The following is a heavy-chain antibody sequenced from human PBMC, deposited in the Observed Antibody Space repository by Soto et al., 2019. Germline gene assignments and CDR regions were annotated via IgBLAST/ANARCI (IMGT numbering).Heavy chain of an antibody. Sequence: PGGSLRLSCAASGFMFSNHGMHWVRQAPGKGLEWVAVIWSDGNNRYYADSVKGRYTIYRDNSKNTLYLQINSLRVEDTAVYYCVRGDNWNDEASDYWGQGT. J-gene: IGHJ4*02. V-gene: IGHV3-33*01. D-gene: IGHD1-1*01. CDR1: GFMFSNHG. CDR2: IWSDGNNR. CDR3: VRGDNWNDEASDY.